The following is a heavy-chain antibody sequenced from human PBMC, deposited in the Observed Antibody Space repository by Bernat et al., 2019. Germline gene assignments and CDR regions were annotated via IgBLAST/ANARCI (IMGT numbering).Heavy chain of an antibody. D-gene: IGHD6-13*01. V-gene: IGHV5-51*01. CDR1: GYTFTSYW. CDR2: IYPGDSDT. Sequence: EVQLVQSGAEVKKPGESLKISCKGSGYTFTSYWIGWVRQMPGKGLAWMGIIYPGDSDTRYSPSFQGKVTISTDKSCSTAYHQLSSRKAAETAMYYCARRTGIAALDVWGKATTVTVSS. CDR3: ARRTGIAALDV. J-gene: IGHJ6*04.